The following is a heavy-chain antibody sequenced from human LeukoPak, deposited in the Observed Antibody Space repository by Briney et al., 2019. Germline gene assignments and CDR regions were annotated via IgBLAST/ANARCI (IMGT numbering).Heavy chain of an antibody. V-gene: IGHV3-23*01. CDR1: GFTFSDYY. CDR3: AKDRTYYDILTGLDY. D-gene: IGHD3-9*01. CDR2: ISGSGGST. J-gene: IGHJ4*02. Sequence: GGSLRLSCAASGFTFSDYYMSWVRQAPGKGLEWVSAISGSGGSTYYADSKNTLYLQMNSLRAEDTAVYYCAKDRTYYDILTGLDYWGQGTLVTVSS.